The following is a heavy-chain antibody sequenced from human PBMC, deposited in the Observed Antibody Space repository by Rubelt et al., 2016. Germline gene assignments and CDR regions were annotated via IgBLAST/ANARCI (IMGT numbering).Heavy chain of an antibody. D-gene: IGHD6-19*01. CDR2: IYSGWGA. CDR3: ARGRVGSGWYRDY. Sequence: QLQLQESGPGLVKPSETLSLTCTVSGGSISSSSYYWGWIRQPPGKGLEWIGSIYSGWGADCNPSLKSRVTISVDTSNHQFSLKLTPGTAADTAVDYCARGRVGSGWYRDYWGQGTLVIVSS. CDR1: GGSISSSSYY. J-gene: IGHJ4*02. V-gene: IGHV4-39*01.